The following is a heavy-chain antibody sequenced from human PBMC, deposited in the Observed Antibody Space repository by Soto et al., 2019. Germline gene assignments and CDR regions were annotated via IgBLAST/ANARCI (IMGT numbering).Heavy chain of an antibody. J-gene: IGHJ4*02. D-gene: IGHD3-22*01. V-gene: IGHV3-74*01. CDR3: ARDYYYTIDH. CDR1: GFTFSNAW. CDR2: IKSGGSGT. Sequence: EVQLVESGGGLVQRGGSLRLSCVASGFTFSNAWMHWVRQARGKGLECVSGIKSGGSGTGYADSVKGRFTISRDNAKNTLYLQMNSLRDEDTAVYYCARDYYYTIDHWGQGTLVTVSS.